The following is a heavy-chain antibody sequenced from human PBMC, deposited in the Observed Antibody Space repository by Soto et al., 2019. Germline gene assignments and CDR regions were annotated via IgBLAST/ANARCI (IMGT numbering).Heavy chain of an antibody. J-gene: IGHJ4*02. CDR2: LYYTGSA. CDR1: RGSVSVGSHY. V-gene: IGHV4-61*01. D-gene: IGHD3-3*01. Sequence: SETLAITCSFSRGSVSVGSHYWSWIRQPPGKGLEWIGFLYYTGSANYKASLKSRVTISVETSKNQFSLKLKSVTAADTAVYYCARGFYPYGHFDYWGQGTLVTVSS. CDR3: ARGFYPYGHFDY.